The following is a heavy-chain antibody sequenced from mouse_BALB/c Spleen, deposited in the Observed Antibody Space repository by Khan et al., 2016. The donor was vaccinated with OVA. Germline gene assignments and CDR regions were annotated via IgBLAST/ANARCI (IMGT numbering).Heavy chain of an antibody. D-gene: IGHD1-1*01. V-gene: IGHV2-9*02. Sequence: VQLQQPGPGLVAPSQSLSITCTVSGFSLTNYGVHWVRQPPREGLEWLGVIWAGGSTNYNSALMSRLSISKDNSKSQVFLKMNSLQTNDTAMYYCARPYYGSAWFAYWGQGTLVTVSA. J-gene: IGHJ3*01. CDR1: GFSLTNYG. CDR2: IWAGGST. CDR3: ARPYYGSAWFAY.